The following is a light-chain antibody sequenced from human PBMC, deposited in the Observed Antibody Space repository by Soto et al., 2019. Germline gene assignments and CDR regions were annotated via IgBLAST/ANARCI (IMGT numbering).Light chain of an antibody. CDR1: SSNIGNNY. J-gene: IGLJ2*01. CDR2: ENN. V-gene: IGLV1-51*01. Sequence: QSVLTQPPSVSAAPGQKGTISCSGFSSNIGNNYVSWYQQVPGTAPKLLIYENNKRPSGIPDRFSGSKSGTSATLDITGLQTWDEADYYCGTWDSSLSAGVFGGGTKLTVL. CDR3: GTWDSSLSAGV.